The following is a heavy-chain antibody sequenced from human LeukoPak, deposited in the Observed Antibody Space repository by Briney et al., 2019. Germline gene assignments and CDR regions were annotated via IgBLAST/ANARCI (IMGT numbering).Heavy chain of an antibody. CDR1: GGSISSSN. CDR2: ISYDGSNK. V-gene: IGHV3-30-3*01. J-gene: IGHJ4*02. Sequence: LSLTCAVSGGSISSSNWWSWVRQPPGKGLEWVAVISYDGSNKYYADSVKGRFTISRDNSKNTLYLQMNSLRAEDTAVYYCARGGRQLRYFDWLPEDYWGQGTLVTVSS. D-gene: IGHD3-9*01. CDR3: ARGGRQLRYFDWLPEDY.